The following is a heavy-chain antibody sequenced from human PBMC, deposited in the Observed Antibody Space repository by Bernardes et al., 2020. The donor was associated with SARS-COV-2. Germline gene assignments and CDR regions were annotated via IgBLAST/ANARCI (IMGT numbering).Heavy chain of an antibody. CDR1: GDTFYDYG. Sequence: ASVKVSCKASGDTFYDYGINWVRQAPGQGLEWVGWISAHSGKRKFAQKVEGRVTMTTDTSTNTVFMELRSLTSDDTAVYYFARDRAPIGTFFLDYWGQGTLVTDSS. J-gene: IGHJ4*02. CDR2: ISAHSGKR. V-gene: IGHV1-18*01. CDR3: ARDRAPIGTFFLDY. D-gene: IGHD1-1*01.